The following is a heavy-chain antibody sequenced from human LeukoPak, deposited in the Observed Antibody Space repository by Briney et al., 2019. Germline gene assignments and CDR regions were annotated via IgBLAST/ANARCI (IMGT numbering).Heavy chain of an antibody. J-gene: IGHJ4*02. CDR3: AKGMVVAATPLGY. D-gene: IGHD2-15*01. CDR1: GSTFSSYA. Sequence: GGSLRLSCAASGSTFSSYAMSWVRQAPGKGLEWVSAISGSGGSTYYADSVKGRFTISRDNSKNTLNLQMNSLRAEDTAVYYCAKGMVVAATPLGYWGQGTLVTVSS. V-gene: IGHV3-23*01. CDR2: ISGSGGST.